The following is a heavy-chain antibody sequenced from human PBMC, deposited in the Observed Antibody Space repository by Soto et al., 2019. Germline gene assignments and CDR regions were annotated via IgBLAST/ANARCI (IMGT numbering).Heavy chain of an antibody. D-gene: IGHD5-18*01. Sequence: SETLSLTCTVSGGSISSSSYYWGWIRQPPGKGLEWIGSIYYSGSTYYNPSLKSRVTISVDTSKNQFSLKLSSVTAADTAVYYCARLGYSYSAWDYYGMDVWGQGTTVTVSS. CDR1: GGSISSSSYY. V-gene: IGHV4-39*01. J-gene: IGHJ6*02. CDR3: ARLGYSYSAWDYYGMDV. CDR2: IYYSGST.